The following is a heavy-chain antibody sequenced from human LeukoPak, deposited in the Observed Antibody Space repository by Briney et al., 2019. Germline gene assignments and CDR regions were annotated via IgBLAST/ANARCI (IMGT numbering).Heavy chain of an antibody. V-gene: IGHV4-34*01. J-gene: IGHJ4*02. CDR1: GGSFSGYY. D-gene: IGHD6-13*01. Sequence: SETLSLTCAVYGGSFSGYYWSWIRQPPGKGLEWIGEINHSGSTNYNPSLKSRVTISVDTSKNQFSLKLSSVTAADTAVYYCAREYSSSWYDYWGQGTLVTVSS. CDR2: INHSGST. CDR3: AREYSSSWYDY.